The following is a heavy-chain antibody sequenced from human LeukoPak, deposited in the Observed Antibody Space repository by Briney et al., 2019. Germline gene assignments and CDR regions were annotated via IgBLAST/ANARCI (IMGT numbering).Heavy chain of an antibody. Sequence: SETLSLTCTVSGGSITTYFWSWIRQPPGKGLEWIGYIYYSGSTNYNPSLKSRVTISVDTSKNQFSLKLSSVTAADTAVYYCAREDSSLNYFDYWGQGTLVTVSS. J-gene: IGHJ4*02. CDR3: AREDSSLNYFDY. D-gene: IGHD3-22*01. CDR1: GGSITTYF. CDR2: IYYSGST. V-gene: IGHV4-59*01.